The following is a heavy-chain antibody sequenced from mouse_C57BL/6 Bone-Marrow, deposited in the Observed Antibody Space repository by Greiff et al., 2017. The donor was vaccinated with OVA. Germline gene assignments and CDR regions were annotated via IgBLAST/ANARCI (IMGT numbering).Heavy chain of an antibody. J-gene: IGHJ2*01. CDR2: ISSGGSYT. CDR1: GFTFSSYC. D-gene: IGHD1-1*01. CDR3: ARHGDYGSFFDY. V-gene: IGHV5-6*01. Sequence: EVKVVESGGDLVKPGGSLKLSCAASGFTFSSYCMSWVRQTPDKRLEWVATISSGGSYTYYPDSVKGRFTISRDNAKNTRYLQMSSLKSEDTAMYYCARHGDYGSFFDYWGQGTTLTVSS.